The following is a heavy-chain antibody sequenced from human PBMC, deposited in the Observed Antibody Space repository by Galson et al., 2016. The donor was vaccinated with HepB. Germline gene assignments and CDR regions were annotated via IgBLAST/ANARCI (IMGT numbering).Heavy chain of an antibody. CDR1: GFTVSNNY. V-gene: IGHV3-53*01. D-gene: IGHD6-13*01. Sequence: SLRLSCAASGFTVSNNYMNWFCQAPGKGLEWVSLMYSGGSTRYADSVKGRFTISRDSSKNTLYLQMNNLRAEDTAVYYCARDGAAAAGDGFCWGQGTLVTVSS. J-gene: IGHJ4*02. CDR2: MYSGGST. CDR3: ARDGAAAAGDGFC.